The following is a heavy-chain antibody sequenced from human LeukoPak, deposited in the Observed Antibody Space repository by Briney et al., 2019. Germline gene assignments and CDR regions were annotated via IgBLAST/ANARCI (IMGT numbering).Heavy chain of an antibody. J-gene: IGHJ4*02. CDR2: VYHSGST. V-gene: IGHV4-38-2*01. Sequence: AETLSLTCALSDYSISSGNYWGWIRRPPGKGLEWIGSVYHSGSTHYSPSLKSRVTIAVDTSKNQFSLKLSSVTAADTAVYYCARNDSSGYFDYWGQGTLVTVSS. CDR3: ARNDSSGYFDY. D-gene: IGHD3-22*01. CDR1: DYSISSGNY.